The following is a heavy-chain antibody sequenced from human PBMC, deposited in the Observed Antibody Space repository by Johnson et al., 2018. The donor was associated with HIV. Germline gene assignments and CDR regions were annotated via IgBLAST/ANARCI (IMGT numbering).Heavy chain of an antibody. D-gene: IGHD2-15*01. CDR3: ARDGAIPPGQYCSGGSCHGGDAFDI. V-gene: IGHV3-7*01. Sequence: EKLVESGGGLVKPGGSLRLSCEASGFTFSNAWMSWVRQAPGRGLEWVANIKQDGSEKYYVDSVKGRFSISRDNAKNSLFLQMNSLRAEDTALYYCARDGAIPPGQYCSGGSCHGGDAFDIWGQGTMVTVSS. CDR2: IKQDGSEK. J-gene: IGHJ3*02. CDR1: GFTFSNAW.